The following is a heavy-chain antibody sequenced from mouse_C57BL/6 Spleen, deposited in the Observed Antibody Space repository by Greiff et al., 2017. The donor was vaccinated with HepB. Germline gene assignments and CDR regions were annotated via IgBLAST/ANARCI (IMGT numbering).Heavy chain of an antibody. Sequence: QVQLQQPGAELVRPGTSVKLSCKASGYTFPSYWMHWVKQRPGQGLEWIGVIDPSDSYANYNQQFKGKATLTVDTSSSTAYMQLSSLTSEDSAVYYCARAGDGYYVNYWGQGTTLTVSS. CDR3: ARAGDGYYVNY. D-gene: IGHD2-3*01. J-gene: IGHJ2*01. CDR2: IDPSDSYA. CDR1: GYTFPSYW. V-gene: IGHV1-59*01.